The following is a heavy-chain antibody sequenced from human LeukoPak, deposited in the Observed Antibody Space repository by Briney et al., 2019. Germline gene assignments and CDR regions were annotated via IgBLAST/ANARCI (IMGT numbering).Heavy chain of an antibody. V-gene: IGHV1-18*01. CDR3: ARGPASGSNGVYFDY. Sequence: ASVKVSCKASGYTFTSYGISWVRQAPGQGLEWMGWISAYNGNTNYAQKLQGRVTMTRDTSISTAYMELSRLRSDDTAVYYCARGPASGSNGVYFDYWGQGTLVTVSS. J-gene: IGHJ4*02. D-gene: IGHD1-26*01. CDR2: ISAYNGNT. CDR1: GYTFTSYG.